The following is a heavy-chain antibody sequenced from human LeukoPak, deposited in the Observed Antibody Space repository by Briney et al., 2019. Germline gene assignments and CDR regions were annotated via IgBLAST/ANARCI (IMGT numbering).Heavy chain of an antibody. Sequence: GGSLRLSCAASGFTFSSYWIHWVRQAPGKGLVWVSRINSDGSSTSYADSVKGRFTISRDNSKKTLYLQMDSLRAEDTALYYCVKDLGYDYVWGEGNLYDCWGQGTLVTVSS. CDR3: VKDLGYDYVWGEGNLYDC. CDR1: GFTFSSYW. CDR2: INSDGSST. D-gene: IGHD3-16*01. V-gene: IGHV3-74*01. J-gene: IGHJ4*02.